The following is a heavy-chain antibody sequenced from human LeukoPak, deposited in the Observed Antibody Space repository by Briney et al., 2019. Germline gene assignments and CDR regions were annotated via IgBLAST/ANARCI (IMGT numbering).Heavy chain of an antibody. V-gene: IGHV3-30*04. CDR1: GFSFSNYA. CDR3: GRDSYDSSAQGDAFDI. Sequence: GGSLRLSCAASGFSFSNYAMHWVRQAPGKGLEWVAVISYDGRYKYHADSVKGRFTMSKDNSKNTLHLQMNSLRAEDTAVYYCGRDSYDSSAQGDAFDIWGQGTMVTVSS. J-gene: IGHJ3*02. CDR2: ISYDGRYK. D-gene: IGHD3-22*01.